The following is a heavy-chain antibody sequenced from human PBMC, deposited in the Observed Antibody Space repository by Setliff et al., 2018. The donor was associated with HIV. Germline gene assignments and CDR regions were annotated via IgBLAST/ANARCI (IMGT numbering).Heavy chain of an antibody. CDR1: GGSLSGYY. CDR2: INQSGNT. V-gene: IGHV4-34*01. D-gene: IGHD3-10*01. CDR3: AREGGQGYSGSGSLYHRNFDL. J-gene: IGHJ2*01. Sequence: NPSETLSLICAVYGGSLSGYYWSWVRQSPGRGLEWIGEINQSGNTNFNPSLKSRLIISVDTSKSQFSLKLTSVTAADTALYYCAREGGQGYSGSGSLYHRNFDLWGRGTLVTVSS.